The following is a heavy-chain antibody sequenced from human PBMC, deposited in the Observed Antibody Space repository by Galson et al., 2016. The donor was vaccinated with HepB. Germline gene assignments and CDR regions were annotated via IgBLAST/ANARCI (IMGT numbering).Heavy chain of an antibody. CDR2: IIPILGMA. CDR1: GGTFSTYS. V-gene: IGHV1-69*02. CDR3: AAYCGSTSCYAGIDY. Sequence: SVKVSCKASGGTFSTYSINWVRQAPGQGLEWMGRIIPILGMAIYAQRFQGRITITADRFTTTAHMELSSLRSEDTAMYYCAAYCGSTSCYAGIDYWGQGTLVTVSS. D-gene: IGHD2-2*01. J-gene: IGHJ4*02.